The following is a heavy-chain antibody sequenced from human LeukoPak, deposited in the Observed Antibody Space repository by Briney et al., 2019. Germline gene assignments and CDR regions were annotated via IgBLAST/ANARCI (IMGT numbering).Heavy chain of an antibody. V-gene: IGHV3-74*01. J-gene: IGHJ4*02. D-gene: IGHD3-10*01. Sequence: GGSLRLSCAASGFTFSSYWMHWVRQAPGEGLVWVSRINSDGSSTSYADSVKGRFTTSRDNAKNTLYLQMNSLRAEDTAVYYCARNLYSVVRDFDDWGQGTLVTVSS. CDR2: INSDGSST. CDR3: ARNLYSVVRDFDD. CDR1: GFTFSSYW.